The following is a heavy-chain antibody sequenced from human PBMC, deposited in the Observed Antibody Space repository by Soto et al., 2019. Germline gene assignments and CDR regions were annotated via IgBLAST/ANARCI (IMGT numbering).Heavy chain of an antibody. D-gene: IGHD6-13*01. CDR1: GFTFSAYS. V-gene: IGHV3-48*01. CDR2: ISSRTNTI. Sequence: EVQLVESGGGLVQPGGSLRLSCAASGFTFSAYSMNWVRQAPGKGLEWVSYISSRTNTIYYADSVQARFTISRDDAKNALYFQIDSLRAEDTAVYYCARDRRIAAAADFYFDSWGQGTLVTVSS. CDR3: ARDRRIAAAADFYFDS. J-gene: IGHJ4*02.